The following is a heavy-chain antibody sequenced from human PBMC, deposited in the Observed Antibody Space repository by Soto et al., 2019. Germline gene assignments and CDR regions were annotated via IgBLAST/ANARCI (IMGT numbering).Heavy chain of an antibody. Sequence: ASETLSLTCAVYGGSFSGYSWTWIRQPPGKGLEWIGEINHSGSTNYNPSLKSRVTISVDTSKNQFSLRLRSVTAADTAVYYCARGCPGYWGQGTLVTVSS. J-gene: IGHJ4*02. CDR2: INHSGST. V-gene: IGHV4-34*01. CDR1: GGSFSGYS. CDR3: ARGCPGY.